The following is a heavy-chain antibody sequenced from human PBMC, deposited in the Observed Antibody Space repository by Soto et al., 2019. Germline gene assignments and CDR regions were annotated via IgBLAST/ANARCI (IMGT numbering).Heavy chain of an antibody. J-gene: IGHJ3*02. V-gene: IGHV3-7*01. CDR3: ARGTVLLWFGEFDAFDI. CDR2: IKQDGSEK. CDR1: GFTFSSYW. Sequence: GGSLRLSCAASGFTFSSYWMSWVRQAPGKGLEWVANIKQDGSEKYYVDSVKGRFTISRDNAKNSLYLQMNSLRAEDTAVYYCARGTVLLWFGEFDAFDIWGQGTMVTVSS. D-gene: IGHD3-10*01.